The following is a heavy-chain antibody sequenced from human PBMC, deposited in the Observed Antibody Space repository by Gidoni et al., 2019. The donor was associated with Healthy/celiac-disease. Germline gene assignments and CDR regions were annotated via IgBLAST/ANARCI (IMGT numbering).Heavy chain of an antibody. CDR2: ISYDGSNK. Sequence: QVQLVESGGGVVQPGRSLRLSCAASGFTFSSYGMHWVRQAPGKGLEWVAVISYDGSNKYYADSVKGRFTISRDNSKNTLYLQMNSLRAEDTAVYYCAKDRIAAAGTGNVPGYWGQGTLVTVSS. V-gene: IGHV3-30*18. D-gene: IGHD6-13*01. J-gene: IGHJ4*02. CDR1: GFTFSSYG. CDR3: AKDRIAAAGTGNVPGY.